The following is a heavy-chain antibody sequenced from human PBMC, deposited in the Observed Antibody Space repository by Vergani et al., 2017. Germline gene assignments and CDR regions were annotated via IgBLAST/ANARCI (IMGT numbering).Heavy chain of an antibody. V-gene: IGHV3-23*01. CDR2: ISGSGGST. D-gene: IGHD5-18*01. CDR1: GFTFSSYA. J-gene: IGHJ4*02. Sequence: EVQLLESGGGLVQPGGSLRLSCAASGFTFSSYAMSWVRQAPGKGLEWVSAISGSGGSTYYADSVKGRFTISRDNSKNTLYLQMNSLRAEDTAVYYCASRGIQLWARICDYWGQGTLVTVSS. CDR3: ASRGIQLWARICDY.